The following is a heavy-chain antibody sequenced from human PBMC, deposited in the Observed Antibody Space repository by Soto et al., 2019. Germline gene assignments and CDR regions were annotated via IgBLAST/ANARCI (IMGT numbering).Heavy chain of an antibody. CDR1: GGSVSSGGYY. CDR3: ARSMIYDSSGSTDY. Sequence: QVQLQESGPGLVKPSETLSLTCTVSGGSVSSGGYYWTWIRQAPGKGLEWIGNIYYSGSTNYNPSLKSRVTIRVDTSKNQFSLKLSSVTAADTAVYYCARSMIYDSSGSTDYWGQGTLVTVSS. CDR2: IYYSGST. J-gene: IGHJ4*02. D-gene: IGHD3-22*01. V-gene: IGHV4-61*08.